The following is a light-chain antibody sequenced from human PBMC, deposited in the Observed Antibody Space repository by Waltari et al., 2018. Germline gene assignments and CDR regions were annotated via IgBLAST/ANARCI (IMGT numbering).Light chain of an antibody. J-gene: IGLJ2*01. Sequence: QSVLTQPPSVSGAPGQRITISCPWSSSTIRAGYHVPRYQHSPGTAPKPLIFGDSNRPSGVPDRFSGSKSGTSASLAITGLQAEDEADYYCQSFDSSLIADVIFGGGTKLTVL. CDR2: GDS. V-gene: IGLV1-40*01. CDR3: QSFDSSLIADVI. CDR1: SSTIRAGYH.